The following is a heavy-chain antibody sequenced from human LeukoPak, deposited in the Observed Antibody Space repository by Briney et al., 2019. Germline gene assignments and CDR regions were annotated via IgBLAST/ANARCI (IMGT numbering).Heavy chain of an antibody. D-gene: IGHD2-2*02. Sequence: PGGSLRLSCAASGFTFSNYALNWVRQAPGKGLEWVSGISNSGGTTYYADSVKGRFTISRDNSKNTLYLQMNSLRAEDTAVYYCAKSGCSSTSCYSILSGWLDPWGQGTLVTVPS. CDR2: ISNSGGTT. CDR3: AKSGCSSTSCYSILSGWLDP. J-gene: IGHJ5*02. CDR1: GFTFSNYA. V-gene: IGHV3-23*01.